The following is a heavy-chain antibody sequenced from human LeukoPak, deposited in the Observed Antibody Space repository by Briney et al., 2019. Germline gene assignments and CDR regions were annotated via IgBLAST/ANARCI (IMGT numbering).Heavy chain of an antibody. CDR3: AKIAAAEYFQH. V-gene: IGHV3-23*01. Sequence: GGSLRLSCAASGFTFINYAMTWVRQAPGKGLEWVSSISSRGGRTYYADSVKGRFTISRDNSKNTLYLQMNSLRAEDTAVYYCAKIAAAEYFQHWGQGTLVTVSS. D-gene: IGHD6-13*01. J-gene: IGHJ1*01. CDR2: ISSRGGRT. CDR1: GFTFINYA.